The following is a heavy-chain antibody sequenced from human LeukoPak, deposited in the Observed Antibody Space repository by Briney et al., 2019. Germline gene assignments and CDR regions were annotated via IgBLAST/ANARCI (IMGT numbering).Heavy chain of an antibody. Sequence: GSLRLSCAASGGSISSSSYYWGWIRQPPGKGLEWIGSIYYSGSTYYNPSLKSRVTISVDTSKSQFSLKLSSVTAADTAVYYCARHKEVLLWFGELSGTWFDPWGQGTLVTVSS. CDR2: IYYSGST. D-gene: IGHD3-10*01. J-gene: IGHJ5*02. CDR1: GGSISSSSYY. CDR3: ARHKEVLLWFGELSGTWFDP. V-gene: IGHV4-39*01.